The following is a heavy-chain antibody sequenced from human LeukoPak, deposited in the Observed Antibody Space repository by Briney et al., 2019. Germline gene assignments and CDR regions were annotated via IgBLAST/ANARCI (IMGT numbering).Heavy chain of an antibody. Sequence: GGSLRLSCAASGFTFSSYAMSWVRQAPGKGLEWVSAISGSGGSTHYAVSVRGRFTISRDNSKNTLYLQMNSLRGQDTAVYYCAKAHLQIAAANFDYWGQGTLVAVSS. D-gene: IGHD6-13*01. CDR2: ISGSGGST. CDR3: AKAHLQIAAANFDY. J-gene: IGHJ4*02. CDR1: GFTFSSYA. V-gene: IGHV3-23*01.